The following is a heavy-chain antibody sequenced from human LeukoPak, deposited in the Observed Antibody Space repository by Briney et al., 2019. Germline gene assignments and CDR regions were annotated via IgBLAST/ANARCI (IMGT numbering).Heavy chain of an antibody. Sequence: PGGSLRLSCAASGFTFGDYAMSWVRQAPGKGLEWVAFIRSRAFRGRTEYAASVKGRFFISRDDSTNIAYLQMTSLETEDTALYYCTRDPGSGWFGVLDTWGLGTLVTVSS. J-gene: IGHJ5*02. CDR3: TRDPGSGWFGVLDT. V-gene: IGHV3-49*04. CDR1: GFTFGDYA. CDR2: IRSRAFRGRT. D-gene: IGHD6-13*01.